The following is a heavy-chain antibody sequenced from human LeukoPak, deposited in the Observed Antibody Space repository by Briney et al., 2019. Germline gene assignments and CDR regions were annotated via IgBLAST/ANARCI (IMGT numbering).Heavy chain of an antibody. D-gene: IGHD2-2*01. CDR1: GGSFSGYY. J-gene: IGHJ2*01. CDR3: ARQLTSYFDL. V-gene: IGHV4-34*01. Sequence: PSETLSLTCAVYGGSFSGYYWSWIRQPPGKGLEWIGSIYHSGSTYYNPSLKSRVTISVDTSKNQFSLKLSSVTAADTAVYYCARQLTSYFDLWGRGTLVTVSS. CDR2: IYHSGST.